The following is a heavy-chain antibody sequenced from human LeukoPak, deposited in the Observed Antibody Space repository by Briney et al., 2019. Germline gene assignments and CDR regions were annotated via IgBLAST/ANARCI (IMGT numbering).Heavy chain of an antibody. V-gene: IGHV4-38-2*02. CDR1: GYSISSGYY. CDR2: IYHSGST. Sequence: PSETLSLTCTVSGYSISSGYYWGWIRQPPGKGLEWIGSIYHSGSTYYNPSLKSRVTISVDTSKNQFSLKLSSVTAADTAVYYCARDLDSLSSSFDYWGQGTLVTVSS. D-gene: IGHD6-13*01. J-gene: IGHJ4*02. CDR3: ARDLDSLSSSFDY.